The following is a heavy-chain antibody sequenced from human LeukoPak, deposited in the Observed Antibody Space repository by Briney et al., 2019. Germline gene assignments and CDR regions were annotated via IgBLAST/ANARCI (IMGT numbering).Heavy chain of an antibody. V-gene: IGHV3-7*01. CDR3: ARHRGDGSGSYSNFDY. Sequence: GGSLRLSCAASGFTFSSYWMSWVRQAPGKGLEWVANIKQDGSEKYYVDSVKGRFTISRDNAKNSLYLQMNSLRAEDTAVYYCARHRGDGSGSYSNFDYWGQGTLVTVSS. J-gene: IGHJ4*02. D-gene: IGHD3-10*01. CDR2: IKQDGSEK. CDR1: GFTFSSYW.